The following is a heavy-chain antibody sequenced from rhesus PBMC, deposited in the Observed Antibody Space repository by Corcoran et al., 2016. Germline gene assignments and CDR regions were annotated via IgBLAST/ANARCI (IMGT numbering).Heavy chain of an antibody. V-gene: IGHV1-180*01. Sequence: QVQLVQSGSEIKQPGASVKLSCKASGYTFTSYYMPWVRQAPGQGLEGIEQISPYNGNKGHEQHSQGRGTITPDTATSTGYMGLSSLRSEDTAVYYCTRDRSGYSSNNRFDVWGAGVLVTVSS. CDR1: GYTFTSYY. J-gene: IGHJ5-1*01. D-gene: IGHD6-19*01. CDR2: ISPYNGNK. CDR3: TRDRSGYSSNNRFDV.